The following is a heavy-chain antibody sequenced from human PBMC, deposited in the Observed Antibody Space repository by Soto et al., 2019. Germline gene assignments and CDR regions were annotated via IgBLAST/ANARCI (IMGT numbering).Heavy chain of an antibody. CDR3: AKQNGGFLDWLPNYYSYMDV. CDR2: FSGSGGST. D-gene: IGHD3-3*01. J-gene: IGHJ6*03. Sequence: GGSLRLSCAASGFTFSNYAMSWVRQAPGKGLEWVSAFSGSGGSTYYADSVKGRFTISRDNSKNTLYLQMNSLRAEDTAVYYCAKQNGGFLDWLPNYYSYMDVWGKGTTVTVSS. V-gene: IGHV3-23*01. CDR1: GFTFSNYA.